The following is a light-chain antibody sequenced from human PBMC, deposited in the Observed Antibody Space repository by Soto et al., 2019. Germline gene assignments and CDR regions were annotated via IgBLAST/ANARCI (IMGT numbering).Light chain of an antibody. CDR1: QSVSNNY. CDR3: HQYGTSPQT. CDR2: DAS. Sequence: EIVLTQSPGTLSLSPGERATLSCRASQSVSNNYLAWYQQKPGQAPTLLIYDASSRASGLPDRFSGSGSETDFTLTVSRLETEDFAVYFCHQYGTSPQTFGQGTKVDIK. V-gene: IGKV3-20*01. J-gene: IGKJ1*01.